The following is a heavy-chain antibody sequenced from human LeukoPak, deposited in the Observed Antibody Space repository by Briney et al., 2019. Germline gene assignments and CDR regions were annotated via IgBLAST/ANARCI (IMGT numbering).Heavy chain of an antibody. CDR1: GFTFSDYY. CDR3: ARIFSLSNYGMDV. V-gene: IGHV3-11*01. D-gene: IGHD3-3*01. J-gene: IGHJ6*02. CDR2: ISSSVSTI. Sequence: PGGSLRLSCAASGFTFSDYYMSWIRQAPGKGLEWVSYISSSVSTIYYADSVKGRFTISRDNAKNSLYLQMNSLRAEDTAVYYCARIFSLSNYGMDVWGQGTTVTVSS.